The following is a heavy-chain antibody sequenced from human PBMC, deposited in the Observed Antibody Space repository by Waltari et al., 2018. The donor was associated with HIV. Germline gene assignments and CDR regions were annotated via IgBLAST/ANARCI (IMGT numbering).Heavy chain of an antibody. CDR1: GGSLNTYY. V-gene: IGHV4-59*01. J-gene: IGHJ4*02. Sequence: QVQLQESGPGLVKPAETLSLICTVSGGSLNTYYWNWIGKPPGKALEWIGSICYRGSTNYNPSLKGRVAISLDTSKKQFYLNLRSVTAADTAVYFGAREGNYYGYEDWGQGTLVTVSS. D-gene: IGHD3-16*01. CDR2: ICYRGST. CDR3: AREGNYYGYED.